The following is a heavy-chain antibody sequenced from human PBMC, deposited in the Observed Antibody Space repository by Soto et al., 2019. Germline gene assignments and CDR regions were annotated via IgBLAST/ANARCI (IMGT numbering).Heavy chain of an antibody. D-gene: IGHD5-12*01. V-gene: IGHV1-69*12. CDR2: IISIFGTP. Sequence: QVQLVQSGAEVKKPGSSVKVSCKASGGTFNSYVFNWVRQAPGQGLEWMGGIISIFGTPNYGQKFQGRVTITADESTSTGFMELSSLTSEDTAIYYCARDLGSGYDPGDYXGQGTLVTVSS. J-gene: IGHJ4*02. CDR3: ARDLGSGYDPGDY. CDR1: GGTFNSYV.